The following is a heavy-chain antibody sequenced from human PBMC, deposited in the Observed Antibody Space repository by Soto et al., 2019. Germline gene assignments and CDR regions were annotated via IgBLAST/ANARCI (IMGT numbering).Heavy chain of an antibody. V-gene: IGHV1-18*01. CDR3: AREMGTRRGPQNFFDE. CDR2: ISAYNGNT. D-gene: IGHD7-27*01. J-gene: IGHJ4*02. CDR1: GYTFTSYG. Sequence: ASVKVSCKASGYTFTSYGISWVRQAPGQGLEWMGWISAYNGNTNYAQKLQGRVTMTTDTSTSTAYMELRSLRSDDTAVYYCAREMGTRRGPQNFFDEWGLGALVTVSS.